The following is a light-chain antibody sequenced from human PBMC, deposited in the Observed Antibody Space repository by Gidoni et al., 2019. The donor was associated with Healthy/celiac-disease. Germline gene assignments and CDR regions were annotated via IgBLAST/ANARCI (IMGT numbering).Light chain of an antibody. V-gene: IGLV1-44*01. Sequence: QSVLTHPPSASGTPGQRVTISCSGSSSNIGSNTENWYQHLPGTAPKLLIYSNNQRPSGVPDRFSGSKSGTSASLAISGLQSEDEADYYCAAWDDRLNGYVFGTGTKVTVL. J-gene: IGLJ1*01. CDR3: AAWDDRLNGYV. CDR1: SSNIGSNT. CDR2: SNN.